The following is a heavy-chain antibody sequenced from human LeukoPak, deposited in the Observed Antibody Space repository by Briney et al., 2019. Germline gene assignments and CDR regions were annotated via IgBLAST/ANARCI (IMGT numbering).Heavy chain of an antibody. J-gene: IGHJ4*02. CDR3: ARGSTGYCSSTSCEDY. V-gene: IGHV3-48*01. D-gene: IGHD2-2*01. Sequence: PGGSLRLPCAASGFTFSSYSMNWVRQAPGKGLEWVSYISSSSSTIYYADSVKGRFTISRDNAKNSLYLQMNSLRAEDTAVYYCARGSTGYCSSTSCEDYWGQGTLVTVSS. CDR2: ISSSSSTI. CDR1: GFTFSSYS.